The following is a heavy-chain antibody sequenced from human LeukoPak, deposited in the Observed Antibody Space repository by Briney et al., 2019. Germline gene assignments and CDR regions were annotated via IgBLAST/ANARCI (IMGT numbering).Heavy chain of an antibody. CDR3: ARQGYSIPKGYFDY. V-gene: IGHV4-39*01. CDR1: GCSISSTGYY. Sequence: SETLSLTCTVSGCSISSTGYYWGWIRQPPGKGLEWIGTIYYSGSTYYNPSLKSRVTISVDTSKNQFSLKLSSVTAADTAVYYCARQGYSIPKGYFDYWGQGTLVTVSS. CDR2: IYYSGST. D-gene: IGHD3-3*02. J-gene: IGHJ4*02.